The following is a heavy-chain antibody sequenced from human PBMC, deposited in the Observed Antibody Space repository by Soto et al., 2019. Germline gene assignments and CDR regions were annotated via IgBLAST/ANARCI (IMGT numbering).Heavy chain of an antibody. J-gene: IGHJ3*02. CDR2: IIPIFGTA. V-gene: IGHV1-69*06. D-gene: IGHD3-10*01. Sequence: QVQLVQSGAEVKKPGSSVKVSCKASGGTFSSYAISWVRQAPGQGLGWMGGIIPIFGTANYAQKVQGRVTITADKSTSTAYMELSSLRSEDTAVYYCATTGSSYGFAFDIWGQGTMVTVSS. CDR1: GGTFSSYA. CDR3: ATTGSSYGFAFDI.